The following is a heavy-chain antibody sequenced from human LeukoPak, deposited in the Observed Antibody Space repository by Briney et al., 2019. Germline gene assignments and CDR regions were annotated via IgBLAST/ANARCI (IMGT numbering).Heavy chain of an antibody. CDR1: GFTFSRFW. CDR2: IKEDGSEE. Sequence: PGGSLRHSCGASGFTFSRFWMTWVRQAPGKGLEWVANIKEDGSEEYYVDSVKGRFTISRDNAKNSLYPQMDSLRAEDTAIYYCSRDLSPQCSSGLCPSVDYWGQGTLVTVSS. J-gene: IGHJ4*02. CDR3: SRDLSPQCSSGLCPSVDY. V-gene: IGHV3-7*01. D-gene: IGHD3-22*01.